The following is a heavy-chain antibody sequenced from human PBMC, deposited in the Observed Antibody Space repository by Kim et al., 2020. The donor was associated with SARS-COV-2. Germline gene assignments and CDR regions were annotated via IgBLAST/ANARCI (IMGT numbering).Heavy chain of an antibody. J-gene: IGHJ4*02. CDR3: ASRFASTSQRESFDY. V-gene: IGHV3-7*01. D-gene: IGHD1-26*01. CDR1: GFTFSRYW. Sequence: GGSLRLSCAASGFTFSRYWMSWVRQAPGKGLEWVANIKQDGSETDYVDSVKGRFTISRDNAGNSLSLQMNSLRAEDTAVYYCASRFASTSQRESFDYWGQGTLVTVSS. CDR2: IKQDGSET.